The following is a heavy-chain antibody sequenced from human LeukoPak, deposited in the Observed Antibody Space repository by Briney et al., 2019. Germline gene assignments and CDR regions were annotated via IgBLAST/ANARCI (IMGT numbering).Heavy chain of an antibody. J-gene: IGHJ4*02. CDR2: MSHSGTT. D-gene: IGHD3-16*01. CDR1: GGSLISTDHH. Sequence: NPSETLSLTCVVSGGSLISTDHHWGWIRQTPGKGLEWIGSMSHSGTTYYNPSLMSRVTMSVDTSKNYFSLQLSSVTAADTAVYFCASDWAPGQGRMFDHWGQGTLVTVSS. CDR3: ASDWAPGQGRMFDH. V-gene: IGHV4-39*07.